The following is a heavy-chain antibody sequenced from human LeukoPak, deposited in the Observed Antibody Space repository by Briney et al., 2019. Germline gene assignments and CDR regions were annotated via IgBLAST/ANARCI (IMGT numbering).Heavy chain of an antibody. J-gene: IGHJ4*02. CDR2: ISYDGSNK. Sequence: PGGSLRLSCAASGFIFSDYPMHWVRQAPGKGLEWVAVISYDGSNKYYADSVKGRFAISRDNSKNTLYLQMNSLRAEDTAVYYCARVSGGLPSGYSAYWGQGALVTVSS. D-gene: IGHD3-3*01. CDR3: ARVSGGLPSGYSAY. V-gene: IGHV3-30*09. CDR1: GFIFSDYP.